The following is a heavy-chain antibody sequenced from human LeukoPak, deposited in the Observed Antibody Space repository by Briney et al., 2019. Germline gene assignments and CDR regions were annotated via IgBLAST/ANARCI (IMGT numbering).Heavy chain of an antibody. V-gene: IGHV3-23*01. CDR3: AKVGGKIAAAGNWFDP. D-gene: IGHD6-13*01. Sequence: GGSLRLSCAASGFTFSSYAMSWVRQAPGKGLEWVSAISGSGGSTYYADSVKGRFTISRDNSKNTLDLQMNSLRAEDTAVYYCAKVGGKIAAAGNWFDPWGQGTLVTVSS. CDR2: ISGSGGST. J-gene: IGHJ5*02. CDR1: GFTFSSYA.